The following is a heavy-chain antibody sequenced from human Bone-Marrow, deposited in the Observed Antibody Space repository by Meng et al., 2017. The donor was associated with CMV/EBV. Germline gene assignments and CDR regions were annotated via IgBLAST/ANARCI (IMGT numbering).Heavy chain of an antibody. J-gene: IGHJ6*02. V-gene: IGHV1-8*01. CDR3: ARGRNQLLWVDYYYGMDV. CDR1: GYTFTSYD. CDR2: MNPNSGNT. Sequence: ASVTVSCKASGYTFTSYDINWVRQATGQGLEWMGWMNPNSGNTGYAQKFQGRVTMTRNTSIRTAYMELSSLRSEDTDLYYCARGRNQLLWVDYYYGMDVWGQGTTVTVSS. D-gene: IGHD2-2*01.